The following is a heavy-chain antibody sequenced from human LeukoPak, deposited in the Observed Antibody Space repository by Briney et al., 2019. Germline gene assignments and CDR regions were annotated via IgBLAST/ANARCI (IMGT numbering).Heavy chain of an antibody. CDR3: AKERGVLLSAFDF. CDR2: ISGSGGST. D-gene: IGHD3-10*01. V-gene: IGHV3-23*01. J-gene: IGHJ3*01. Sequence: GGSLRPSCAASGFTFSSYAMSWVRQAPGKGLEWVSAISGSGGSTYYADSVKGRFTISRDTSKNTLYLQMNSLTAEDTAVYYCAKERGVLLSAFDFWGQGTMVTVSS. CDR1: GFTFSSYA.